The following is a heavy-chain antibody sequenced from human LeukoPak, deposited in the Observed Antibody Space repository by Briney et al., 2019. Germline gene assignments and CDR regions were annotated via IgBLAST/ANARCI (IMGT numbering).Heavy chain of an antibody. CDR1: GFTFSSYG. CDR3: AKDSRTMIVVVTSPFDY. D-gene: IGHD3-22*01. CDR2: ISYDGSNK. Sequence: GGSLRLSCAASGFTFSSYGMHWVRQAPGKGLEWVAVISYDGSNKYYADSVKGRFTISRDNSKNTLYLQMNSLRAEDTAVYYCAKDSRTMIVVVTSPFDYRGQGTLVTVSS. J-gene: IGHJ4*02. V-gene: IGHV3-30*18.